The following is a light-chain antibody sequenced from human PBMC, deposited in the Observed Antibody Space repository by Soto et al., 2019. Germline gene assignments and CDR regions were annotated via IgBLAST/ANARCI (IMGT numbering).Light chain of an antibody. CDR3: QQRSNWPPKIT. V-gene: IGKV3-11*01. CDR1: QSVSIY. CDR2: DAS. Sequence: EIVLAPSPATPSFSPGERATLSCRASQSVSIYLAWYQQKPGQAPRLLIYDASNRATGTPARFSGSGSGTDFTLTISSLEPEDFAVYYCQQRSNWPPKITFGQGTRLEIK. J-gene: IGKJ5*01.